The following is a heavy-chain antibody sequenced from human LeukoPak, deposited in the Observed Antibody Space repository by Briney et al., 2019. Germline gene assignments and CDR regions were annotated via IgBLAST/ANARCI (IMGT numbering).Heavy chain of an antibody. CDR3: VRSPPPDYVWGSYRSDLGY. D-gene: IGHD3-16*02. CDR1: GYTFTGYY. J-gene: IGHJ4*02. V-gene: IGHV1-2*02. CDR2: INPNSGGT. Sequence: ASVKVSCKASGYTFTGYYMHWVRQAPGQGLEWMGWINPNSGGTNYAQKFQGRVTMTRDTSISTPYMELSRLRSDDTAVYYCVRSPPPDYVWGSYRSDLGYWGQGTLVTVSS.